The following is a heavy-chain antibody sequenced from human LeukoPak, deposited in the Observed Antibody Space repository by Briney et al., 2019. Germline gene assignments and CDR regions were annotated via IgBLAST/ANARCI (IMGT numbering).Heavy chain of an antibody. V-gene: IGHV3-23*01. CDR1: GFTFSSYA. J-gene: IGHJ4*02. CDR3: AKAIYCSGGACHGIDF. D-gene: IGHD2-15*01. Sequence: GGSLRLSCAASGFTFSSYAMTWVRQAPGKGLEWVSIISASGLVAYYADSVKGRFTISRDNSNNTVFLQMKGLRDEDTALYYCAKAIYCSGGACHGIDFWGQGSLVTVSP. CDR2: ISASGLVA.